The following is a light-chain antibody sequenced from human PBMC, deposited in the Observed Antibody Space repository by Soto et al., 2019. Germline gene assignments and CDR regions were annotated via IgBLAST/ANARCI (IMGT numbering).Light chain of an antibody. Sequence: DIVLTQSPGTLSLSPGDRATPSFRASQSVSGSYLAWYQQKPGQAPRLLIYGASSRATGIPDRFSGSGSGTDFTLAISRLEPEDFAVYYCQQYGSSPITFGQGTRLEIK. CDR2: GAS. J-gene: IGKJ5*01. CDR3: QQYGSSPIT. V-gene: IGKV3-20*01. CDR1: QSVSGSY.